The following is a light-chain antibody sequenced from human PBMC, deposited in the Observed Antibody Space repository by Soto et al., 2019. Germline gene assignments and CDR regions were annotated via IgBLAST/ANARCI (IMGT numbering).Light chain of an antibody. CDR1: NSNIGGRNY. CDR2: KTD. V-gene: IGLV1-47*01. J-gene: IGLJ2*01. CDR3: ASWDDSLSGVL. Sequence: SVLTQPPRACVTPWQEVTISCSGSNSNIGGRNYVFWYRQLPGTAPKLLIYKTDQRPSGVPDRFSATRSGSSASLAISGLRSEDEADYYCASWDDSLSGVLFGGGTQLTVL.